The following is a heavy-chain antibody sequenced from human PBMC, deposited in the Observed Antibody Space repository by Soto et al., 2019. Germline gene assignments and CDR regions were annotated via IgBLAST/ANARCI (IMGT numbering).Heavy chain of an antibody. Sequence: EVQLLESGGGLVQRGGSLRLSCAASGFPFSSYVMSWVRQAPGKGLEWVSGISGGGSNTFYADSVKGRFTISRDNSKNTLDLQMTSLRAEDTATYYCARPQYCSSHSCNYGMDVWGQGTSVTVSS. D-gene: IGHD2-2*01. CDR2: ISGGGSNT. J-gene: IGHJ6*02. CDR1: GFPFSSYV. V-gene: IGHV3-23*01. CDR3: ARPQYCSSHSCNYGMDV.